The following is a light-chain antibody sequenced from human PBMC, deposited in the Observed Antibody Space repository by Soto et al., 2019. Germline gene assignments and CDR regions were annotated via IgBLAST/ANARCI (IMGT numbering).Light chain of an antibody. Sequence: AIRMTQSPSSFSASTGDRVTITCRASQGISSYLAWYQQKPGKAPKLLIYAASTLQSGVPSRFSGSGSGTDFTITISCLQSEDFATYYCQQYCSYPHTFGQGTKVEIK. CDR3: QQYCSYPHT. V-gene: IGKV1-8*01. CDR2: AAS. CDR1: QGISSY. J-gene: IGKJ1*01.